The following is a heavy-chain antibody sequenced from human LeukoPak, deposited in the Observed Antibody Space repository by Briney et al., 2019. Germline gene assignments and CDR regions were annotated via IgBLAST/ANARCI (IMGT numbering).Heavy chain of an antibody. V-gene: IGHV3-7*01. CDR3: ARDLAGPPQEAFDI. CDR2: IKQDGNEK. J-gene: IGHJ3*02. CDR1: GLTFSSYW. Sequence: PGGSLRLSCAASGLTFSSYWMSWVRQAPAKGLEWVANIKQDGNEKHYVDSVTGRFTISRDNTKNSLYLQMNSLRADDTAVYYCARDLAGPPQEAFDIWGQGTMVTVSS.